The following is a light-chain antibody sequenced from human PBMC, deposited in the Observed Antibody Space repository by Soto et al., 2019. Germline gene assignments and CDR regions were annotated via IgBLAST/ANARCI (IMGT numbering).Light chain of an antibody. J-gene: IGLJ1*01. Sequence: QSVLTQPPSASGSPGQSVAISCTGTSSDVGGYNYVSWYQQHPGKAPKLMIYEVNKRPSGVPDRFSGSKSGNTASLTVSGLPAEDEADYYCCSYAGSSTYVFGTGTKVTVL. CDR2: EVN. CDR3: CSYAGSSTYV. CDR1: SSDVGGYNY. V-gene: IGLV2-8*01.